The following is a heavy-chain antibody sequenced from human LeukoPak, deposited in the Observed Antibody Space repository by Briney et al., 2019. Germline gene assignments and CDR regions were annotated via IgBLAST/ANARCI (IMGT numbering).Heavy chain of an antibody. V-gene: IGHV3-48*04. CDR1: GFTFSSYS. D-gene: IGHD2/OR15-2a*01. CDR3: ARGFSMADYYYYGMDV. CDR2: ISSSSSTI. Sequence: GGSLRLSCAASGFTFSSYSMNWVRQAPGKGLEWVSYISSSSSTIYYADSVKGRFTISRDNAKNSLYPQMNSLRAEDTAVYYCARGFSMADYYYYGMDVWGQGTTVTVSS. J-gene: IGHJ6*02.